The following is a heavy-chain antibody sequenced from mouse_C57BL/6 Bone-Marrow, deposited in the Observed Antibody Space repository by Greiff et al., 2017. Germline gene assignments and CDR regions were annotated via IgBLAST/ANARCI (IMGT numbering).Heavy chain of an antibody. V-gene: IGHV1-55*01. CDR2: IYPTSGRT. CDR3: ARSVPLGRSFDY. J-gene: IGHJ2*01. CDR1: GYTFTSYW. D-gene: IGHD4-1*01. Sequence: QVQLKQPGAELVKPGASVKLSCKASGYTFTSYWITWVKQRPGQGLEWIGDIYPTSGRTNYNEKFKSKAILTLDTSSNTAYMQLSSLTSEDSAVFDWARSVPLGRSFDYGCQGTALTVSS.